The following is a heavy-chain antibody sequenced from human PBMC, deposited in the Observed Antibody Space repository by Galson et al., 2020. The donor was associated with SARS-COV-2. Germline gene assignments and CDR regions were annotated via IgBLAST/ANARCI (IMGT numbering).Heavy chain of an antibody. D-gene: IGHD3-10*01. J-gene: IGHJ4*02. Sequence: ASETLSLTCTVSGGSISSGDYYWSWIRQPPGKGLEWIGYIYYSGSTYSNPSRKSRVTISVDTSKNQFSLKLSSVTAADTAVYYCARDNPSLGVAGGSGNWGQGTLVTVAA. V-gene: IGHV4-30-4*01. CDR3: ARDNPSLGVAGGSGN. CDR2: IYYSGST. CDR1: GGSISSGDYY.